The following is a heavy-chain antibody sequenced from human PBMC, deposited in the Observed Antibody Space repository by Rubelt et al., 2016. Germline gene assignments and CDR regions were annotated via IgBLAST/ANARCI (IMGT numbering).Heavy chain of an antibody. V-gene: IGHV5-51*01. CDR2: IYPGDSDT. D-gene: IGHD1-26*01. CDR1: GYSFTSYW. CDR3: SRHGQEQSGEALDI. Sequence: EVQLVQSGAEVKKPGESLKISCKGSGYSFTSYWIGWVRQMPGKGLEWMGIIYPGDSDTRYSPACQSLMASSADKSISTVYLQWRSRKASDNAMDYGSRHGQEQSGEALDIWGQGTMVTVSS. J-gene: IGHJ3*02.